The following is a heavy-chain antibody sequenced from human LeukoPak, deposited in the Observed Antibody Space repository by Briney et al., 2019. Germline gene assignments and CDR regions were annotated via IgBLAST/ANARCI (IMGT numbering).Heavy chain of an antibody. CDR2: ISDSGSST. CDR1: GFTFRGYA. D-gene: IGHD1-26*01. CDR3: AKHEELGYFDY. Sequence: QTGGSLRLSCAASGFTFRGYAMTWVRQAPGKGLEWVSTISDSGSSTYYADSVKGRFTISRDNSKNTLYLQMNSLRAEDTAVYYCAKHEELGYFDYWGQGTLVTVSS. V-gene: IGHV3-23*01. J-gene: IGHJ4*02.